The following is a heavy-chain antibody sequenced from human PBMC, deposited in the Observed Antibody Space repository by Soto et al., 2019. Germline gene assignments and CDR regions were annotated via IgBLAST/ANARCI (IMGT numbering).Heavy chain of an antibody. V-gene: IGHV5-51*01. Sequence: GESLKISCKGSGYSFTSYWIGWVRQMPGKGLEWMGIIYPGDSDTRYSPSFQGQVTISADKSISTAYLQWSSLKASDTAMYYCAREARHYGSGSYCPDYWGQGTLVTVSS. CDR2: IYPGDSDT. J-gene: IGHJ4*02. CDR1: GYSFTSYW. D-gene: IGHD3-10*01. CDR3: AREARHYGSGSYCPDY.